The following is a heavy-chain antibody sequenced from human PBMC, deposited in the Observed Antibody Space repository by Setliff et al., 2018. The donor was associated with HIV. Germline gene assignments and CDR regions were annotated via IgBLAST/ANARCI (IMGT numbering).Heavy chain of an antibody. CDR2: IFRSGTT. CDR1: GGSFGDYH. J-gene: IGHJ5*02. V-gene: IGHV4-4*07. Sequence: SETLSLTCTLSGGSFGDYHWSWIRQPAGRGLEWIGRIFRSGTTDYKFSLKSRVTISIDTSRNKFSLRLTSVTAEDTAVYYCARDRHYSGLGSYGPWGPGPRVT. D-gene: IGHD3-10*01. CDR3: ARDRHYSGLGSYGP.